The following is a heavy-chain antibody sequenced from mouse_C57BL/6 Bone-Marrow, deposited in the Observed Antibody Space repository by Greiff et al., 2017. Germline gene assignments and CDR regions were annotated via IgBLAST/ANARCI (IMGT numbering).Heavy chain of an antibody. V-gene: IGHV1-55*01. Sequence: QPGAELVKPGASVKMSCKASGYTFTSCWITWVKQRPGQGLEWIGDIYPTSGRTNYNEKFKSKAILTVDTSSNTAYMQLSSLTSEDSAVFYCARSGPLGRSFDYWGQGTTLTVSS. CDR3: ARSGPLGRSFDY. D-gene: IGHD4-1*01. CDR2: IYPTSGRT. CDR1: GYTFTSCW. J-gene: IGHJ2*01.